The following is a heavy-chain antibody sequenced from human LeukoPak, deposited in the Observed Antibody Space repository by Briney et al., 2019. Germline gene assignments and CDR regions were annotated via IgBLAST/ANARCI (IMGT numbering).Heavy chain of an antibody. Sequence: GGSLRLSCAASGSTFSSYAMSWVRQAPGKGLEWVSAISGSGGSTYYADSVKGRFTISRDNSKNTLYLQMNSLRAEDTAVYYCAKVTRIAVAGPTDYWGQGTLVTVSS. V-gene: IGHV3-23*01. J-gene: IGHJ4*02. CDR3: AKVTRIAVAGPTDY. CDR2: ISGSGGST. CDR1: GSTFSSYA. D-gene: IGHD6-19*01.